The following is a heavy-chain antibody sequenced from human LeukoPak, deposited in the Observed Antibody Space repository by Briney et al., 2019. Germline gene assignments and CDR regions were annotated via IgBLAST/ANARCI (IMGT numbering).Heavy chain of an antibody. V-gene: IGHV3-74*01. CDR1: GFTFSSYW. Sequence: GGSLRLSCVASGFTFSSYWMHWVRQVPGKGLVSVSHINNDGSDTTYADSVKGRFSISRDNAKSTLFLQMNSLQAEDTAIYYCVRSGGGFDYWGQGTLVTVSS. CDR3: VRSGGGFDY. D-gene: IGHD1-1*01. J-gene: IGHJ4*02. CDR2: INNDGSDT.